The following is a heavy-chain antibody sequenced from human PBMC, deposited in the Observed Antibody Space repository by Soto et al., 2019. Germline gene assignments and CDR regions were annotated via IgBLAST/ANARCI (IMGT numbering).Heavy chain of an antibody. Sequence: QVQLQESGPGLVKPSETLSLTCTVSGGSISSYYWSWIRQPPGKGLEWIGYIYYSGSTNYNPSLKSRVTISVATSKNHFSLKLSSVTAADTAVYYCARRVPNYYYGMDVWGQGTTVTVSS. J-gene: IGHJ6*02. CDR1: GGSISSYY. D-gene: IGHD2-2*01. CDR3: ARRVPNYYYGMDV. V-gene: IGHV4-59*08. CDR2: IYYSGST.